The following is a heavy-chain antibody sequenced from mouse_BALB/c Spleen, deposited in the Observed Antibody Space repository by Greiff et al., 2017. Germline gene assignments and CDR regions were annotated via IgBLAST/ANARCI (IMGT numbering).Heavy chain of an antibody. V-gene: IGHV14-4*02. J-gene: IGHJ2*01. D-gene: IGHD1-1*02. CDR2: IDPENGDT. CDR1: GFNIKDYY. Sequence: EGQLQQSGAELVRSGASVKLSCTASGFNIKDYYMHWVKQRPEQGLEWIGWIDPENGDTEYAPKFQGKATMTADTSSNTAYLQLSSLTSEDTAVYYCNAGGSYYFDYWGQGTTLTVSS. CDR3: NAGGSYYFDY.